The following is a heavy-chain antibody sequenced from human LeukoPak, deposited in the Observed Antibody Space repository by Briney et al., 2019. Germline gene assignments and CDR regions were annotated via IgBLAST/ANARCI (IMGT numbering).Heavy chain of an antibody. CDR1: GFTFDDYA. V-gene: IGHV3-9*03. D-gene: IGHD2-2*02. J-gene: IGHJ3*02. Sequence: GRSLRLSCAVSGFTFDDYAMHWVRQAPGKGLEGVSGINWNSNLIGYADSVKGRFTISRDNAKNSLYLQMNSLRPEDMALYYCAKDRNYELLYAFDIWGQGTMVTVSS. CDR3: AKDRNYELLYAFDI. CDR2: INWNSNLI.